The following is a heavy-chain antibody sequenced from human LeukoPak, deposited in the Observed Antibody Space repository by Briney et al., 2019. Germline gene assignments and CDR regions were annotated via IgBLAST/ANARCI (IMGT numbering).Heavy chain of an antibody. V-gene: IGHV4-59*01. CDR3: ARDQYYYGSGGGPAAFDI. D-gene: IGHD3-10*01. CDR2: IYYSGST. J-gene: IGHJ3*02. Sequence: SETLSLTCTASGGSISSYYWSWIRQPPGKGLEWIGYIYYSGSTNYNPSPKSRVTISVDTSKNQFSLKLSSVTAADTAVYYCARDQYYYGSGGGPAAFDIWGQGTMVTVSS. CDR1: GGSISSYY.